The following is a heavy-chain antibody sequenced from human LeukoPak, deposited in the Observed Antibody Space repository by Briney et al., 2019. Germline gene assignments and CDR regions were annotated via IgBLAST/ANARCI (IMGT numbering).Heavy chain of an antibody. CDR2: VYWNDDK. D-gene: IGHD3-22*01. J-gene: IGHJ4*02. CDR1: GFSLRSSGVG. Sequence: SGPTLLKPTQSLTLTCTFSGFSLRSSGVGVGWIRHHPGKALEWLAVVYWNDDKRYSPSLKSRLTITMDTSKNQVVLRMTNMDPVDTGSYYCDVDLNDSGGYYPTWGQGTLVTVSS. V-gene: IGHV2-5*04. CDR3: DVDLNDSGGYYPT.